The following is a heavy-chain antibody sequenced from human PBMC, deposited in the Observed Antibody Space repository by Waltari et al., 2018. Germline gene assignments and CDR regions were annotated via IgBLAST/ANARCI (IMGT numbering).Heavy chain of an antibody. Sequence: QLQLQESGPGLVKPSETLSLTCTVSGGPISSSNYYWGWIRQPPGKGLEWIGSIYYSGGTYYNPSLKSRVTISVDTSKNQFYLKLNSVTAADTAVHYCARSGYYDSSGYYWWFDPWGQGTLVTVSS. V-gene: IGHV4-39*01. J-gene: IGHJ5*02. CDR1: GGPISSSNYY. CDR2: IYYSGGT. CDR3: ARSGYYDSSGYYWWFDP. D-gene: IGHD3-22*01.